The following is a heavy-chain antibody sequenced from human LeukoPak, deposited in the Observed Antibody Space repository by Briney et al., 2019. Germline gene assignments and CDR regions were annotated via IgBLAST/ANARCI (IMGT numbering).Heavy chain of an antibody. CDR1: GGTFSSYK. V-gene: IGHV3-48*03. Sequence: GGSLRLSCAASGGTFSSYKMNWVRHAPRKGLGWVSYISSSVSSIYYADSVHNRFAISRDNAKNSLFLQMNSLRAEDTAVYYCARDPYRGNYRNYYYYYMDVWGKGTTVTIPS. CDR2: ISSSVSSI. J-gene: IGHJ6*03. CDR3: ARDPYRGNYRNYYYYYMDV. D-gene: IGHD1-26*01.